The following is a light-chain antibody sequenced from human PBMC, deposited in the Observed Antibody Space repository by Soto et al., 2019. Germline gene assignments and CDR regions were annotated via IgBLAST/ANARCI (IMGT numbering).Light chain of an antibody. Sequence: QSALTQPASVSGSPGQSITISCTGTSSDVGGYNYVSWYQQHPGKAPKLMIYEVSNRPSGVSNRFSGSKSGNTASMTISGLQAEDEGDYYCSSYTGSSTLVFGVGTKLTV. CDR1: SSDVGGYNY. CDR2: EVS. J-gene: IGLJ3*02. CDR3: SSYTGSSTLV. V-gene: IGLV2-14*01.